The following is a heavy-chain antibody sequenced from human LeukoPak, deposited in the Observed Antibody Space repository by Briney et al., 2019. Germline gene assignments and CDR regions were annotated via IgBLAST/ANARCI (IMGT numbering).Heavy chain of an antibody. CDR2: ISAYNGNT. J-gene: IGHJ5*02. CDR1: GYTFTSYG. V-gene: IGHV1-18*01. CDR3: ARDRLRVVVPAAPVGP. Sequence: GASVKVSCKASGYTFTSYGISWVRQAPGQGLEWMGWISAYNGNTNYAQKLQGRVTMTTDTSTSTAYMELRSLGSDDTAVYYCARDRLRVVVPAAPVGPWGQGTLVTVSS. D-gene: IGHD2-2*01.